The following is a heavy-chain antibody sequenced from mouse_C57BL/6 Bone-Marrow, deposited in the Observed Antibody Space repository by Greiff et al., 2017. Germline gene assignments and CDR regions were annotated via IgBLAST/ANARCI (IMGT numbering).Heavy chain of an antibody. Sequence: QVQLQQPGAELVKPGASVKMSCKASGYTFTSYWITWVKQRPGQGLEWIGDIYPGSGSTNYNEKFKSKATVTVDTSSSTAYMQLSSLTSEDSAVYDCARETAQATNFDVWGTGTTVTVSS. CDR3: ARETAQATNFDV. J-gene: IGHJ1*03. D-gene: IGHD3-2*02. CDR1: GYTFTSYW. CDR2: IYPGSGST. V-gene: IGHV1-55*01.